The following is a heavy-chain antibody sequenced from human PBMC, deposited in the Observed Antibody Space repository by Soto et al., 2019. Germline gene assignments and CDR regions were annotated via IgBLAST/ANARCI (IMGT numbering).Heavy chain of an antibody. V-gene: IGHV5-51*01. Sequence: PGESLKISCKGSGYSFTSYWIGWVRQIPGKGLEWMGIIYPGDSDTRYSPSFQGQVTTSADKSISTAYLQWSSLKASDTAMYYCARQYCISTSCHIAAFDIWGQGTMVTVSS. J-gene: IGHJ3*02. CDR1: GYSFTSYW. D-gene: IGHD2-2*02. CDR2: IYPGDSDT. CDR3: ARQYCISTSCHIAAFDI.